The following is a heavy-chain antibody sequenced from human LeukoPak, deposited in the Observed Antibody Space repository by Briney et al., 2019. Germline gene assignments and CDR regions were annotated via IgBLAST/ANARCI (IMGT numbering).Heavy chain of an antibody. CDR1: GFTFSSYS. V-gene: IGHV3-21*01. D-gene: IGHD3-22*01. Sequence: GGSLRLSCAASGFTFSSYSMDWVRQAPGKGLEWVSSISTSGSYIYYADSVKGRFTISRDNAKNSLYLQMNSLRAEDTAVYYCARVHDSSDPLDYWGQGTLVTVSS. J-gene: IGHJ4*02. CDR3: ARVHDSSDPLDY. CDR2: ISTSGSYI.